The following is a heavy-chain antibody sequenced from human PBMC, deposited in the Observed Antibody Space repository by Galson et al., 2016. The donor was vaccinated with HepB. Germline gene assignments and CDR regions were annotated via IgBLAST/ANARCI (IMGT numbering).Heavy chain of an antibody. CDR3: ARDILWFGELTRVYYFDY. Sequence: SLRLSCAASGFTFTSCAMTWVRQAPEKGLQWVSSISAHGTTTYYADSVKGRFTISRDNSKNTLYLQMNSLRAEDSAIYYCARDILWFGELTRVYYFDYWGQGTLVTVST. D-gene: IGHD3-10*01. J-gene: IGHJ4*02. V-gene: IGHV3-23*01. CDR2: ISAHGTTT. CDR1: GFTFTSCA.